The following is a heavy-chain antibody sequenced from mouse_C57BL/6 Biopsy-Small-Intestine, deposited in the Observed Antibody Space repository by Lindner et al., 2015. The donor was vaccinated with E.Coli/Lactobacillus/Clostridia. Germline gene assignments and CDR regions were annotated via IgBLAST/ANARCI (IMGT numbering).Heavy chain of an antibody. CDR3: VTDSSISLPLMDV. J-gene: IGHJ1*03. CDR2: FDAEDGET. CDR1: GHSLTELS. Sequence: SVKVSCKVSGHSLTELSMHWVRQAPGKGLEWMGGFDAEDGETIYAQKFQGRVTMTEDTSTDTAYMELSSLRSEDTAIYYCVTDSSISLPLMDVWGKGTTVIVSS. V-gene: IGHV14-2*02. D-gene: IGHD1-1*01.